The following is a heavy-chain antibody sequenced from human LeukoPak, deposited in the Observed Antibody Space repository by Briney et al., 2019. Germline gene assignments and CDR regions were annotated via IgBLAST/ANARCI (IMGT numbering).Heavy chain of an antibody. D-gene: IGHD1-7*01. J-gene: IGHJ5*02. V-gene: IGHV3-23*01. CDR1: GFTLSSYA. CDR3: VKKALIGSTSRTWFDP. CDR2: ISGSGGST. Sequence: PGGSLRLSCAASGFTLSSYAMNWVRQAPGKGLEWVSTISGSGGSTYYADSVKGRFTISRDNSKNTLYLQMNSLRAEDTAVYYCVKKALIGSTSRTWFDPWGQGTLVTVSS.